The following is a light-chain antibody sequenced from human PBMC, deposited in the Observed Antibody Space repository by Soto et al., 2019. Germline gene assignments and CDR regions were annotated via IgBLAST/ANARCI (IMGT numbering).Light chain of an antibody. Sequence: DIQMTQSPSSLSASVGDRVTITCRASQSISTWLAWYQQRPGKAPNLLIYDASSLQGGVPPRFSGSGPGTEFTLTIFSLQPDDFATYYCQQYDSYSPLTFGGGTKVDIK. CDR2: DAS. CDR1: QSISTW. V-gene: IGKV1-5*01. CDR3: QQYDSYSPLT. J-gene: IGKJ4*01.